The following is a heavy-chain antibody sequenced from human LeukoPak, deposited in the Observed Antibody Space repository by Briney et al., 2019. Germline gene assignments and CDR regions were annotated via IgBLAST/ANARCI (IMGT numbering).Heavy chain of an antibody. CDR1: GYTFTSYY. CDR3: ARGPYDSSGYYIY. Sequence: ASVKVSCKASGYTFTSYYMHWVRQAPGQGLEWMGWINPNSGGTNYAQNFQGRVTMTRDTSITTAYMELSRLRPDDTAVYYCARGPYDSSGYYIYWGQGTLVTVSS. J-gene: IGHJ4*02. D-gene: IGHD3-22*01. V-gene: IGHV1-2*02. CDR2: INPNSGGT.